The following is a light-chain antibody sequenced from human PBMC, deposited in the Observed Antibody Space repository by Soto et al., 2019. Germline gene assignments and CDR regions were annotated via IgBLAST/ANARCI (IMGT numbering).Light chain of an antibody. J-gene: IGKJ3*01. Sequence: IQMTQSPSTLSASVGDRVTITCRASQSISQWLAWYQQKPGKAPKLLIYKASTLKSGVPSRFSGSGSGTDFTLTISCLQSEDFATYYCQQYYSYPRTFGPGTKVDIK. CDR2: KAS. V-gene: IGKV1-5*03. CDR1: QSISQW. CDR3: QQYYSYPRT.